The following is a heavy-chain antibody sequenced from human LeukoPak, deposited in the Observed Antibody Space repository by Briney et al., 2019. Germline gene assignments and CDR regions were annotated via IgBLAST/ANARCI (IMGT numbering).Heavy chain of an antibody. J-gene: IGHJ5*02. CDR2: IIPIFGTA. CDR1: GGTFSSYA. CDR3: ARAPGIRAAFIT. V-gene: IGHV1-69*06. Sequence: SVKVSCKASGGTFSSYAISWVRQAPGQGLEWMGGIIPIFGTANYAQKFQGRVTITADKSTSTAYMELSSLRSEDTAVYYCARAPGIRAAFITWGQGTLVTVSS. D-gene: IGHD6-13*01.